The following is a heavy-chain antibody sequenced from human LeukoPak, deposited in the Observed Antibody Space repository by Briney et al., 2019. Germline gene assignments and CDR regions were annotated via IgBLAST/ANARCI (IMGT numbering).Heavy chain of an antibody. J-gene: IGHJ4*02. CDR1: GYTFTGYY. D-gene: IGHD3-10*01. CDR2: INPSGGST. V-gene: IGHV1-46*01. Sequence: GASVKVSCKTSGYTFTGYYMHWVRQAPGQGLEWMGIINPSGGSTSYAQKFQGRVTMTRDMSTSTVYMELSSLRSEDTAVYYCARGALWPLDYWGQGTLVTVSS. CDR3: ARGALWPLDY.